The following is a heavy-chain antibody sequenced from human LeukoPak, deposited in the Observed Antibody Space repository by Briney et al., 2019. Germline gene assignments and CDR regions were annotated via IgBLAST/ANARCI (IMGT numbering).Heavy chain of an antibody. V-gene: IGHV3-7*01. J-gene: IGHJ3*01. CDR1: RFTFSDYW. CDR2: TKQDGSEK. CDR3: ARERNTAIVTAFDV. D-gene: IGHD5-18*01. Sequence: GGSLRLSCAASRFTFSDYWMSWVRQAPGKGLEWVANTKQDGSEKYYMDSVKGRFTISRDNAKNSLYLQMNSLRVEDTAVYFCARERNTAIVTAFDVWGQGTMVTVSS.